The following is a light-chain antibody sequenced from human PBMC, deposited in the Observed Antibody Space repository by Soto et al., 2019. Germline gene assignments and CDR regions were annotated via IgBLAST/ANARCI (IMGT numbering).Light chain of an antibody. CDR3: QQRTTWPLT. V-gene: IGKV3-11*01. CDR2: DAS. Sequence: EIVLTQSPATLSFSPWERATLSCRASQLVAKYLVWYQKKPGQAPRLLIYDASSRATDIPARFSGSGSGTDFSLTITSLEPEDFAVYYCQQRTTWPLTFGGGTKLAIK. CDR1: QLVAKY. J-gene: IGKJ4*01.